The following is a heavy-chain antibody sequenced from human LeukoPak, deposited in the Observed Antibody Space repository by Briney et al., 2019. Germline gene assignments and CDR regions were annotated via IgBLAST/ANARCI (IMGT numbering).Heavy chain of an antibody. CDR3: ARDRQWLIDY. CDR1: GDSVSSNSGA. D-gene: IGHD6-19*01. CDR2: TYYRSMWYN. V-gene: IGHV6-1*01. J-gene: IGHJ4*02. Sequence: SQTLSLTCAISGDSVSSNSGAWNWIRRSPSRGLEWLGRTYYRSMWYNDYAVSVKSRIIISPDTSKNQFSLRLSSVTPEDTAVYYCARDRQWLIDYWGQGTLVTGSS.